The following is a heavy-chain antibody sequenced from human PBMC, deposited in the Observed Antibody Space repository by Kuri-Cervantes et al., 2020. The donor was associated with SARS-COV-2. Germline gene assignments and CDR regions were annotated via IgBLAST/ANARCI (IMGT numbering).Heavy chain of an antibody. CDR3: ARDRGVEARWEGDYYHVMDV. D-gene: IGHD1-26*01. CDR2: VIPMFGTT. CDR1: GGTFSTHA. J-gene: IGHJ6*02. Sequence: SVKVSCKASGGTFSTHAIDWVRQAPGQGLEWMGTVIPMFGTTHHAQRFQGRLTMTADTSTSIAYMTLSSLRSDDTAVYYCARDRGVEARWEGDYYHVMDVWGPGTTVTVSS. V-gene: IGHV1-69*06.